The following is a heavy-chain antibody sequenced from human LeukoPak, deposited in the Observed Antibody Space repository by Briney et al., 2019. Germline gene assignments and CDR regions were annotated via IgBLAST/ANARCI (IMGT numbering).Heavy chain of an antibody. D-gene: IGHD2-8*01. CDR2: ISGSGGST. CDR1: GFTFSSYA. Sequence: PGGSLRLSCAASGFTFSSYAMRWVRQAPGKGLEWVSAISGSGGSTYYADSVKGRFTISRDNSKNTLYLQMNSLRAEDTAVYYCAKHTGCTNRVCSYYYYYMDVWGKGTTVTVSS. J-gene: IGHJ6*03. V-gene: IGHV3-23*01. CDR3: AKHTGCTNRVCSYYYYYMDV.